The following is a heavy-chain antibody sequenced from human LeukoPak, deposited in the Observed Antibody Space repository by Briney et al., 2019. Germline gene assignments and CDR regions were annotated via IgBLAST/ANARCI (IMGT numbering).Heavy chain of an antibody. CDR3: ATVDDLDAFGI. J-gene: IGHJ3*02. D-gene: IGHD2-2*03. CDR1: GFPFYRYG. Sequence: GGSLRLSCAASGFPFYRYGFHWVRQTPGKGLEWLAEIWSDGSRIHYADSVQGRFTISRDSPKSMVYLQPNSLTAEDTAVYFCATVDDLDAFGIWGQGTLVTVSS. CDR2: IWSDGSRI. V-gene: IGHV3-33*01.